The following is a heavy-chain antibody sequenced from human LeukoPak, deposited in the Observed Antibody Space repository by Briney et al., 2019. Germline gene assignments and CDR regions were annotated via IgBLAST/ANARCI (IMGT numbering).Heavy chain of an antibody. CDR3: ARVDSSSGYYHQFDY. V-gene: IGHV1-69*13. CDR1: GGTFSSYA. D-gene: IGHD3-22*01. Sequence: SVKVSCKASGGTFSSYAISWVRQAPGQGLEWMGGIIPIFGTANYAQEFQGRVTITADESTSTAYMELSSLRSEDTAVYYCARVDSSSGYYHQFDYWGQGTLVTVSS. J-gene: IGHJ4*02. CDR2: IIPIFGTA.